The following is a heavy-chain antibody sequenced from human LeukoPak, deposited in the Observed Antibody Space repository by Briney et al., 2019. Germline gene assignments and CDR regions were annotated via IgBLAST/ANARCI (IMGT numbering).Heavy chain of an antibody. J-gene: IGHJ4*02. CDR2: ISWNSGSI. D-gene: IGHD3-10*01. V-gene: IGHV3-9*01. Sequence: PGRSLRLSCAASGFTFDDYAMHWVRQAPGKGLEWVSGISWNSGSIGYADSVKGRFTISRDNAKNSLYLQMNSLRAEDTALYYCAKEGRWFGELLERYYFDYWGQGTLVTVSS. CDR1: GFTFDDYA. CDR3: AKEGRWFGELLERYYFDY.